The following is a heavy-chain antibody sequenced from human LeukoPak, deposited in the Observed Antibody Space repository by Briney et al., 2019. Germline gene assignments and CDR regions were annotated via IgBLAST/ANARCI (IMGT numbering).Heavy chain of an antibody. CDR3: ARTTTPHYYGSGSYALGY. CDR1: GFTFSTYA. J-gene: IGHJ4*02. D-gene: IGHD3-10*01. V-gene: IGHV3-30-3*01. Sequence: GRSLRLSCAASGFTFSTYAMHWVRQGPGKGLEWVAVTSYDGSNKYYADSVKGRFTISRDNSKNTLYLQMSSLSAEDTAVYYCARTTTPHYYGSGSYALGYWGQGTLVTVPS. CDR2: TSYDGSNK.